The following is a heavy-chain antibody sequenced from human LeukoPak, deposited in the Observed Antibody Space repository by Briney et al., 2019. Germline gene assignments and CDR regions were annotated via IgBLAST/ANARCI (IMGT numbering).Heavy chain of an antibody. V-gene: IGHV1-18*01. J-gene: IGHJ4*02. CDR2: ISAYNGNT. CDR1: GYTFTRYG. Sequence: GASVKVSCKASGYTFTRYGISWVRQAPGQGLEWRGWISAYNGNTNYAQKLQGRVTMTTDTSTSTAYMELRSLRSDDTAVYYCARTPSTSETVAGSFDYWGQGTLVTVSS. D-gene: IGHD2-2*01. CDR3: ARTPSTSETVAGSFDY.